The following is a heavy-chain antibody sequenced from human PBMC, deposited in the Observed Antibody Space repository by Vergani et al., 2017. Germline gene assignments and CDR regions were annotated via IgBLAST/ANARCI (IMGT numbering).Heavy chain of an antibody. CDR2: IYYSGST. Sequence: QVQLQESGPGLVKPSQTLSLTCTVSGGSISSGDYYWSWIRQPPGKGLEWIGYIYYSGSTYYNPSLKSRVTISVDTSKNQFSLKLSSVTAADTAVYYCASEXRYFDWSSSGAFDIWGQGTMVTVSS. J-gene: IGHJ3*02. D-gene: IGHD3-9*01. CDR3: ASEXRYFDWSSSGAFDI. V-gene: IGHV4-30-4*01. CDR1: GGSISSGDYY.